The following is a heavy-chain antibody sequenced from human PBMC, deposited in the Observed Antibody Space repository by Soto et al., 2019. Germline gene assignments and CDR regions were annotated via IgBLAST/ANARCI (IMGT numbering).Heavy chain of an antibody. CDR3: ARCGGQQLVHDAFDI. CDR1: GFTFSSYS. D-gene: IGHD6-13*01. Sequence: GGSLRISCAASGFTFSSYSMNWVRQAPGRGLEWVSYISSSSSTIYYADSVKGRFTISRDNAKNSLYLQMNSLRDEDTAVYYCARCGGQQLVHDAFDIWGQGTMVTVSS. CDR2: ISSSSSTI. V-gene: IGHV3-48*02. J-gene: IGHJ3*02.